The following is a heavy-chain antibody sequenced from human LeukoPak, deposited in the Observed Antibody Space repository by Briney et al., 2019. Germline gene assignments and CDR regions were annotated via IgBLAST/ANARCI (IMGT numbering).Heavy chain of an antibody. CDR2: ISSSGSTI. V-gene: IGHV3-48*03. CDR1: GFTFSSYE. J-gene: IGHJ6*04. CDR3: XXXGXTMXXGV. Sequence: SXXXSGFTFSSYEMNWVRQAPGKGLEWVSYISSSGSTIYYADSVKGRFTISRDNAKNSLYLQMNSLRAEDTAVYYXXXXGXTMXXGVWGKGTXVTISS. D-gene: IGHD3-22*01.